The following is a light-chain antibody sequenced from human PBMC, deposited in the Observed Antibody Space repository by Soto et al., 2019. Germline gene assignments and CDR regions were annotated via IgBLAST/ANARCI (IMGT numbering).Light chain of an antibody. Sequence: DIQMTPSPSIVSASVGDRVTITCRASEGIVNYLAWYQQQPGKAPKLLIYGASTLQSGVPSRFTGSGSGTDFTLTIDSLQPEDFATYHCQQLFRYPLAFGQGTRLEIK. J-gene: IGKJ5*01. V-gene: IGKV1-9*01. CDR3: QQLFRYPLA. CDR1: EGIVNY. CDR2: GAS.